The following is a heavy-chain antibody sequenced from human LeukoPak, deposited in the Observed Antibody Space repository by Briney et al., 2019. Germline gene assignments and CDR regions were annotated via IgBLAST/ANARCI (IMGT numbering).Heavy chain of an antibody. V-gene: IGHV3-30*18. CDR1: GFTFSSYG. J-gene: IGHJ4*02. CDR3: AKDAQVY. Sequence: GGSLRLSCAASGFTFSSYGMHWVRQAPGKGLEWVAVISYDGSNKYYADSVKGRFTISRDNSKNTLYLQMNSLRAEDTAVYYCAKDAQVYWGQGTLVTVSS. CDR2: ISYDGSNK.